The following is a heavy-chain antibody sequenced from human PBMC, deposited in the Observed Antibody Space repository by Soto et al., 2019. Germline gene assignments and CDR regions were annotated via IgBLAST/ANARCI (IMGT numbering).Heavy chain of an antibody. CDR1: GFTFRSYS. J-gene: IGHJ6*03. Sequence: GGSLRLSCVVSGFTFRSYSMNWVRQAPGKGLEWVSYISSTTSTIYYADSVKGRFTISRDNAKNSLYVQMNSLRAEDTAVYYCAREPYMDVWGKGTTVTVSS. CDR3: AREPYMDV. V-gene: IGHV3-48*01. CDR2: ISSTTSTI.